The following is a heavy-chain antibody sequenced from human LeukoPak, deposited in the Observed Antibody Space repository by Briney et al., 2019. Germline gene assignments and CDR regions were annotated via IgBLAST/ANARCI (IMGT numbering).Heavy chain of an antibody. CDR2: ISSSSSYI. V-gene: IGHV3-21*01. Sequence: GGSLRLSCAASGFTFSSYSMNWVRQAPGKGLEWVSSISSSSSYIYYADSVKGRFTISRDNAKSSLYLQMNSLRAEDTAVYYCAREYQASFYNWNRYYFDYWGQGTLVTVSS. D-gene: IGHD1-20*01. CDR3: AREYQASFYNWNRYYFDY. CDR1: GFTFSSYS. J-gene: IGHJ4*02.